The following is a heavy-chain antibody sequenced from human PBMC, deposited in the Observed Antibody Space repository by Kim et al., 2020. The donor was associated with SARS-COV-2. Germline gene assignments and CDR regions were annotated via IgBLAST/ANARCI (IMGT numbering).Heavy chain of an antibody. Sequence: SETLSLTCAVSGGSISSSNWWSWVRQPPGKGLEWIGEIYHSGSTNYNPSLKSRVTISVDKSKNQFSLKLSSVTAADTAVYYCARGDFWSGYGTGFDPWGQGTLVTVSS. CDR1: GGSISSSNW. V-gene: IGHV4-4*02. CDR2: IYHSGST. J-gene: IGHJ5*02. CDR3: ARGDFWSGYGTGFDP. D-gene: IGHD3-3*01.